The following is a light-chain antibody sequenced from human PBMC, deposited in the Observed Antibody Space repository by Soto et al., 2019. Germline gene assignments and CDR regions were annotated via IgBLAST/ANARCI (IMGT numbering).Light chain of an antibody. Sequence: QSALTQPASVSGSPGHSITISCTGTSSDVGGYNYVSWYQQHPGKAPKLMTYEVRNRPSGVSNRFSGSKSGNTASLTIYGLQAEDEADYYCSSYTSGSTPYVFGTGTKLTVL. CDR2: EVR. V-gene: IGLV2-14*01. J-gene: IGLJ1*01. CDR3: SSYTSGSTPYV. CDR1: SSDVGGYNY.